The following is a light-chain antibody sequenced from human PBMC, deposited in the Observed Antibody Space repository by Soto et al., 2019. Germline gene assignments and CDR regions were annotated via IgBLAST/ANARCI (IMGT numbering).Light chain of an antibody. V-gene: IGKV3-11*01. J-gene: IGKJ1*01. Sequence: EIVLTQSPATLSLSPGERATLSCRASQSVSTYLAWYQQKPGQAPRLLIYDASTRATGIPARFSGSGSGTDFTLTITCLEPEDFAVYYCHQRSNWPPTFGQGTKVEIK. CDR1: QSVSTY. CDR3: HQRSNWPPT. CDR2: DAS.